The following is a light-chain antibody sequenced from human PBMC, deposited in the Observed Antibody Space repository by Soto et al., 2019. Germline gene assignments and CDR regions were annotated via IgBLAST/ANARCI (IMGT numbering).Light chain of an antibody. Sequence: EIVLTQSPATLSLSTGERATLSCRASQSVGSSLAWYQQKPGQAPRLLIYDASNRATGIPARFSGSGSGTDFTLTISSLEPEDFAVYYCQQRSNWLTFGGGTKVDIK. CDR2: DAS. CDR3: QQRSNWLT. J-gene: IGKJ4*01. CDR1: QSVGSS. V-gene: IGKV3-11*01.